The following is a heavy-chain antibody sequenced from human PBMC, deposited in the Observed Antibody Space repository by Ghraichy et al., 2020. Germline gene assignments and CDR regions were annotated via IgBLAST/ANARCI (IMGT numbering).Heavy chain of an antibody. CDR2: ISSSSSYI. Sequence: GGSLRLSCAASGFTFSSYSMNWVRQAPGKGLEWVSSISSSSSYIYYADSVKGRFTISRDNAKNSLYLQMNSLRAEDTAVYYCAMYCSSTSCYGLGLMDVWGQGTTVTVSS. CDR3: AMYCSSTSCYGLGLMDV. D-gene: IGHD2-2*01. V-gene: IGHV3-21*01. J-gene: IGHJ6*02. CDR1: GFTFSSYS.